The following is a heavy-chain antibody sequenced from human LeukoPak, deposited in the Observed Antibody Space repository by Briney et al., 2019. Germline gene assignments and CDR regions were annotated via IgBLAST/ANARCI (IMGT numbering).Heavy chain of an antibody. J-gene: IGHJ6*02. CDR3: ARVGILYYYGMDV. V-gene: IGHV3-48*03. CDR2: ISSSGGTI. CDR1: GHTFRNYE. Sequence: GGSLRLSCVASGHTFRNYEMNWVLQAPGKGLEWVSHISSSGGTIYYADSVKGRFTISRDNAKNSLYLQMNSLRVEDTAVYFCARVGILYYYGMDVWGQGTTVTVS. D-gene: IGHD5-18*01.